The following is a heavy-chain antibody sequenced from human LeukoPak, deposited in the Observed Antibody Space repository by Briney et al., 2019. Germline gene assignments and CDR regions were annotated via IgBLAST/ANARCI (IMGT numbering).Heavy chain of an antibody. J-gene: IGHJ4*02. CDR3: AKDMGRWFGELTYFDY. CDR1: VFTFSSYA. Sequence: GGSLRLSCAASVFTFSSYAMSGVRQAPGKGLEWVSAISGSGGSTYYADSVKGRFTISRDNSKNTLYLQMNSLRAEDTAVYYCAKDMGRWFGELTYFDYWGQGTLVTVSS. V-gene: IGHV3-23*01. CDR2: ISGSGGST. D-gene: IGHD3-10*01.